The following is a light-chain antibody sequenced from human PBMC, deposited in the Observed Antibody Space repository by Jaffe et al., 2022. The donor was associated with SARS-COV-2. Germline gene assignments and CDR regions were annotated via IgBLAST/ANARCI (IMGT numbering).Light chain of an antibody. J-gene: IGKJ5*01. CDR3: QQRRNWPPET. V-gene: IGKV3-11*01. CDR1: QSVSSS. Sequence: EIVLTQSPATLSLSPGERATLSCRASQSVSSSLAWYQQKPGQAPRLLIYDASNRATGIPVRFSGSGSGTDFTLTISSLEPEDFAVYYCQQRRNWPPETFGQGTRLEIK. CDR2: DAS.